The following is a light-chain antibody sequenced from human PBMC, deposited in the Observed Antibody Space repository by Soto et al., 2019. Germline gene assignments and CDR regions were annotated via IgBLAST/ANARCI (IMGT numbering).Light chain of an antibody. CDR1: SSDVGGYNY. CDR2: DVS. Sequence: QSALTQPASVSGSPGQSITISCTGTSSDVGGYNYVSWYQQHPGKAPKLMIYDVSNRPSGVSNRFSGSKSGNTASLTISGLQAEDEADYYCSSYTSSSTLYVVFGGGTKLTF. CDR3: SSYTSSSTLYVV. V-gene: IGLV2-14*01. J-gene: IGLJ2*01.